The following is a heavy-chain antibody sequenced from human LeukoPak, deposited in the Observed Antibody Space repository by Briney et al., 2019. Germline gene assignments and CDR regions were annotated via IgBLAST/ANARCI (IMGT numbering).Heavy chain of an antibody. D-gene: IGHD1-26*01. J-gene: IGHJ4*02. CDR3: ARDAALVGTTAYYFDY. CDR1: GFTFNNYA. CDR2: ISYHGNNQ. Sequence: GGSPRLSCAASGFTFNNYAIHWVRQAPGKGLDWVTLISYHGNNQYYADSVKGRFTISRDNSTNTLYLQMTSLRGEDTAVYFCARDAALVGTTAYYFDYWGQGALVTVSS. V-gene: IGHV3-30-3*01.